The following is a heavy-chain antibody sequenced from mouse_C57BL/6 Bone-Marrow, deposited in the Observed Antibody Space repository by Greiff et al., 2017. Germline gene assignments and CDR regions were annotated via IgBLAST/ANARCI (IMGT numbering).Heavy chain of an antibody. CDR3: ARWGYCYYYAMDY. V-gene: IGHV1-81*01. J-gene: IGHJ4*01. Sequence: VKLMESGAELARPGASVKLSCKASGYTFTSYGISWVKQRTGQGLEWIGEIYPRSGNTYYNEKFKGKATLTANKSSSTAYMELRSLTSEDSAVYFCARWGYCYYYAMDYWGQGTSVTVSS. CDR2: IYPRSGNT. D-gene: IGHD2-3*01. CDR1: GYTFTSYG.